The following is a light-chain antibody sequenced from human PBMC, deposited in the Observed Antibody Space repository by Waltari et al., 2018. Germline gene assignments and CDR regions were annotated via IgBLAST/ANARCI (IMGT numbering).Light chain of an antibody. J-gene: IGKJ2*01. CDR2: GAS. Sequence: DIQMTQSPSYLSASVGDRVTITCRASQGIGTYLHWYQQKPGKAPKLLIYGASSLQSGVPSRFSGSGSGTDFTLTITSLQPEDFATYYCQQSYSTPHTFGQGTKLQIK. CDR1: QGIGTY. V-gene: IGKV1-39*01. CDR3: QQSYSTPHT.